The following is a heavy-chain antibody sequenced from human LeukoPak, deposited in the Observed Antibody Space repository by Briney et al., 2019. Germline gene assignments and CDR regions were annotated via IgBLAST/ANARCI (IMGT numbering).Heavy chain of an antibody. CDR1: GFTFSSYW. D-gene: IGHD2-15*01. Sequence: GGSLRLSCAASGFTFSSYWRHWVRHAPGKGLVWVSRINSDGSSTSYADSVKGRFTISRDNAKNTLYLQMNSLRAEDTAVYYCASSLGYCSGGSCYTRDHFDYWGQGTLVTVSS. CDR3: ASSLGYCSGGSCYTRDHFDY. V-gene: IGHV3-74*01. CDR2: INSDGSST. J-gene: IGHJ4*02.